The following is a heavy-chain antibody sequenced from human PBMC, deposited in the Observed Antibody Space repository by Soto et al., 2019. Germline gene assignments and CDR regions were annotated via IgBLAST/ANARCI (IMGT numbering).Heavy chain of an antibody. CDR2: IWYDGSNK. Sequence: QVQLVESGGGVVQPGRSLRLSCAASGFTFSSYGMHWVRQAPGKGLEWVAVIWYDGSNKYYADSVKGRFTISRDNSKNTLYLQMNSLRAEDTAVYYCARVGGYYDSSGYYLTYYGMDVW. J-gene: IGHJ6*01. D-gene: IGHD3-22*01. CDR1: GFTFSSYG. V-gene: IGHV3-33*01. CDR3: ARVGGYYDSSGYYLTYYGMDV.